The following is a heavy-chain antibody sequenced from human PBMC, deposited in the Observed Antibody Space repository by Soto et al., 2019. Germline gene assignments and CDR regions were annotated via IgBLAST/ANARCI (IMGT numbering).Heavy chain of an antibody. CDR3: AHKGGGDRILDY. CDR2: IYWDGYK. D-gene: IGHD3-16*01. V-gene: IGHV2-5*02. CDR1: GFSLRTSGVG. J-gene: IGHJ4*02. Sequence: QITLKESGPTLVKPTQTLTLTCAFSGFSLRTSGVGVGWIRQPPGKALEWLALIYWDGYKHYSPSLKSRLTNTHDTPQNPVGLTMTNMDPVDTATYFVAHKGGGDRILDYWGQGTLVTVSS.